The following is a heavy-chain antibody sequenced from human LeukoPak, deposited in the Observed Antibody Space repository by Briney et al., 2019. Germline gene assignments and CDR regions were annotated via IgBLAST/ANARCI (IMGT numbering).Heavy chain of an antibody. V-gene: IGHV1-2*02. CDR3: ARGASGVYTVTSSWFDP. CDR1: GYTFTGYY. Sequence: GASVKVSCKASGYTFTGYYMHWVRHAPGQGLERMGWINPNRGGTNYAQRFQGRVTMTRDTSISTAYMELSRLKSDDTAVYYCARGASGVYTVTSSWFDPWGQGTLVTVSS. J-gene: IGHJ5*02. CDR2: INPNRGGT. D-gene: IGHD4-17*01.